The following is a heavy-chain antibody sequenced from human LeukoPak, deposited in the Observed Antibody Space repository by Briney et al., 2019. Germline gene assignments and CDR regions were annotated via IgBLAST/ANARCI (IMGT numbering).Heavy chain of an antibody. D-gene: IGHD3-9*01. CDR2: IREAGGGT. Sequence: GGSLRLSCVVSGIKLSNYGMSWVRQAPGKGLEWVSGIREAGGGTKYADSVKGRFTISRDNSKNTLFLQMNSLRAEDTAVYFCARDGHGDGFLTGYSYFGMDVWGQGTTVTVSS. V-gene: IGHV3-23*01. J-gene: IGHJ6*02. CDR3: ARDGHGDGFLTGYSYFGMDV. CDR1: GIKLSNYG.